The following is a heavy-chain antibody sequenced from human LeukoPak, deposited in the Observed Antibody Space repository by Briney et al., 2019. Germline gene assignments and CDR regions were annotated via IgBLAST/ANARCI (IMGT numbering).Heavy chain of an antibody. CDR2: IVPNGGGT. Sequence: EASVKVSCKASGYTFTDYYIHWLRQAPGQGLEWMGVIVPNGGGTSYAQKFQSRVTMTRDTSTSTVYMELSSLRSDDTAVYYCARGDIDYWGQGTLVTVSS. V-gene: IGHV1-46*03. CDR3: ARGDIDY. J-gene: IGHJ4*02. CDR1: GYTFTDYY.